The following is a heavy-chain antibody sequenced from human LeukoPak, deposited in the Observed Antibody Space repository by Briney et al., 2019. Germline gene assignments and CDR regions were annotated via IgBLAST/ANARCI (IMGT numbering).Heavy chain of an antibody. CDR3: VRGSLASGVVVYYYYYLDV. CDR2: ISDNAIYT. CDR1: GFTFSNYA. D-gene: IGHD3-3*01. J-gene: IGHJ6*03. V-gene: IGHV3-23*01. Sequence: GGSLRLSCAASGFTFSNYAMSWVRQAPGKGLEWVSAISDNAIYTYYADSVEGRFTISRDNSNNTLFLQMKSLRAEDTAVYYCVRGSLASGVVVYYYYYLDVWGKGTTVTVSS.